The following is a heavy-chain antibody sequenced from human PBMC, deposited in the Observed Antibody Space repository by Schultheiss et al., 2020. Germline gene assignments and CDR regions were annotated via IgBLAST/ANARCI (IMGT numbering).Heavy chain of an antibody. CDR2: IWYDGSNK. CDR1: GFTFNSYA. Sequence: GGSLRLSCAASGFTFNSYAMTWVRQAPGKGLEWVAVIWYDGSNKYYADSVKGRFTISRDNSKNTLYLQMNSLKTEDTAVYYCTTDPADWNKPYGMDVWGQGTTVTVYS. D-gene: IGHD1/OR15-1a*01. CDR3: TTDPADWNKPYGMDV. J-gene: IGHJ6*02. V-gene: IGHV3-33*08.